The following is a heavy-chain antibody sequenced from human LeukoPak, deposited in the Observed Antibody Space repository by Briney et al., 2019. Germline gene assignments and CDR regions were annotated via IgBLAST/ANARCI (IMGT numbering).Heavy chain of an antibody. CDR1: GFTSSSYG. D-gene: IGHD2-2*01. CDR2: IRPDGSND. V-gene: IGHV3-30*02. CDR3: ARGGISASWDPFDY. J-gene: IGHJ4*02. Sequence: GGSLRLSCAASGFTSSSYGMHWVRQAPGKGLQWAAFIRPDGSNDYYTDSVKGRFTISRDNSKNTLYLQLNSLRPEDTAVYYCARGGISASWDPFDYWRQGTLVTVSS.